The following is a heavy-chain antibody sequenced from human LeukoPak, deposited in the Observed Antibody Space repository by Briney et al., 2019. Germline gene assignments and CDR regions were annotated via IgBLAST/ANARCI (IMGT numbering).Heavy chain of an antibody. D-gene: IGHD6-13*01. Sequence: PGGSLRLSCATSGFTFSNYWMSWVRQAPGKGLEWVANMKEDGSEINYVDSVKGRFTISRDNAKNSLYLQMNSLRAEDTAVYYCARRKYSSSWYDSQLQYYFDYWGQGTLVTVSS. V-gene: IGHV3-7*01. CDR1: GFTFSNYW. CDR3: ARRKYSSSWYDSQLQYYFDY. CDR2: MKEDGSEI. J-gene: IGHJ4*02.